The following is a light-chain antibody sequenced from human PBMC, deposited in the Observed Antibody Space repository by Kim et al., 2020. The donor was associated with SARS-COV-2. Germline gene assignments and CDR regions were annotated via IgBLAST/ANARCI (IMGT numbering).Light chain of an antibody. CDR2: AAS. CDR1: QSINAY. Sequence: DIQMTQSPSSLAASVGDRVTITCRASQSINAYLNWYQQKPGKAPKLLIYAASTLKSGVPSRFSGSGSGTDFTLTINSLQTEDFATYYCQQSHTAPLLTFGGGTKLEI. J-gene: IGKJ4*01. CDR3: QQSHTAPLLT. V-gene: IGKV1-39*01.